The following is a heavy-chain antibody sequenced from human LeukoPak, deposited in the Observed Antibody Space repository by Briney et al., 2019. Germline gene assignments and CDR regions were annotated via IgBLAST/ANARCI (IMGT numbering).Heavy chain of an antibody. D-gene: IGHD6-19*01. Sequence: PGGSLRLSCAASGFTFSSYSMNWVRQAPGKGLEWVSYISSSSTIYNADSVKARFTISRDNAKNLLYLQMDSLRDEDTAVYYCATDSGSGWYYYFQHWGQSTLVTVSS. J-gene: IGHJ1*01. CDR3: ATDSGSGWYYYFQH. CDR1: GFTFSSYS. V-gene: IGHV3-48*02. CDR2: ISSSSTI.